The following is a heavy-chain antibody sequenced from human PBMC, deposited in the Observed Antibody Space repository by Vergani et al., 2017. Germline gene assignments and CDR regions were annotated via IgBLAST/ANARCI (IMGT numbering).Heavy chain of an antibody. V-gene: IGHV1-18*04. CDR3: ARDPDIVVVPAAPYYYYYYGMDV. CDR2: ISAYNGNT. Sequence: QVQLVQSGAEVKKPGASVKVSCKASGYTFTSYGISWVRQAPGQGLEWMGWISAYNGNTNSAQKLQGRVTMTTETSTSTAYMELRSLRSDDTAVYYCARDPDIVVVPAAPYYYYYYGMDVWVQGTTVTVSS. CDR1: GYTFTSYG. J-gene: IGHJ6*02. D-gene: IGHD2-2*01.